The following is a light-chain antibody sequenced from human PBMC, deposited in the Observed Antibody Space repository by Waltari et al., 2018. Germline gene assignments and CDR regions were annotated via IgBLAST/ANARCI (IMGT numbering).Light chain of an antibody. CDR2: EDD. CDR1: SGRIAGKY. Sequence: NFMLTQPHSVSESPGKTVTISCTVTSGRIAGKYRQWDQQRPGSAPTTVIYEDDQRPSGVPDRFSGSIDRSSNSASLTISGLKTDDEADYYCQSSDTSARWVVGGGTRLTVL. V-gene: IGLV6-57*02. CDR3: QSSDTSARWV. J-gene: IGLJ3*02.